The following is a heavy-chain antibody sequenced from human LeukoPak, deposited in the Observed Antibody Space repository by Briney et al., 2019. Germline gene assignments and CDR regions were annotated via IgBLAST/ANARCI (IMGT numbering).Heavy chain of an antibody. CDR3: ARVLKAGSYQLPTYYYYGMDV. CDR1: GYTFTSYG. J-gene: IGHJ6*02. V-gene: IGHV1-18*01. D-gene: IGHD2-2*01. CDR2: ISAYNGNT. Sequence: GASVKVSCKASGYTFTSYGISWVRQAPGQGLEWMGWISAYNGNTNYAQKLQGRVTMTTDTSTSTAYMELRSLRSDDTAVYYCARVLKAGSYQLPTYYYYGMDVWGQGTTVTVSS.